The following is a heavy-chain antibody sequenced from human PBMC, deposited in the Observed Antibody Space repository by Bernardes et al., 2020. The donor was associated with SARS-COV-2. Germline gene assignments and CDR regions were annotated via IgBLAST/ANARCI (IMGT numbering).Heavy chain of an antibody. V-gene: IGHV2-70*11. J-gene: IGHJ6*02. D-gene: IGHD5-18*01. CDR1: GFSLTTNGMC. CDR2: IDWEDDK. CDR3: ARIRFNTASRHVRDYYYYGMDV. Sequence: SGPTLVKPTQTLTLTCTFSGFSLTTNGMCVSWIRQPPGKALEWLARIDWEDDKYYNPSLKTRLTISKDTSKNEVALTMTNMDPADTGTYYCARIRFNTASRHVRDYYYYGMDVWGQGASVTVSS.